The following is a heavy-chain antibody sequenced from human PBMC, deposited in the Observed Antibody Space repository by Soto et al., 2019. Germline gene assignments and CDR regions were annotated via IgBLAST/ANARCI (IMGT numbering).Heavy chain of an antibody. D-gene: IGHD2-8*01. CDR2: IYYTGHT. Sequence: QVQLQESGPGLVKPSQTLSLTCSVSGGYISSGGNYWSWIRQHPGKGLEWIGFIYYTGHTKYNAALKRRVNISEDMSQNQFSLTLTSVTAADTAVYYCAREDINESFFDSWGPGILVTVSS. CDR1: GGYISSGGNY. CDR3: AREDINESFFDS. J-gene: IGHJ4*02. V-gene: IGHV4-31*03.